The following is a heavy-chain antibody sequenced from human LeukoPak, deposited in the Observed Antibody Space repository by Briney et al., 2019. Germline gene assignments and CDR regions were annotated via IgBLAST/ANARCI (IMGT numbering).Heavy chain of an antibody. J-gene: IGHJ6*03. Sequence: SQTLSLTCTVSGGSISSGDYYWSWIRQPPGKGLEWIGYIYYSGSTYYNPSLKSRVTISVDTSKNQFSLKLSSVTAADTAVYYCARAIINYDIFDHENYYYMDVWGKGTTVTVSS. D-gene: IGHD3-9*01. CDR2: IYYSGST. CDR1: GGSISSGDYY. CDR3: ARAIINYDIFDHENYYYMDV. V-gene: IGHV4-30-4*08.